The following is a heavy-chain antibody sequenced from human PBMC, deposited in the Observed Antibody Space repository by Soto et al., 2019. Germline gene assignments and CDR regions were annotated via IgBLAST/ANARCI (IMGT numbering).Heavy chain of an antibody. CDR3: SRGRSGRYGRFDY. CDR1: GGSFSGYY. V-gene: IGHV4-34*01. D-gene: IGHD1-26*01. Sequence: QVQLQQWGAGLLKPSETLSLTCAVYGGSFSGYYWSWIRQPPGKGLEWIGEINHSGSTNYNQSLKSRVTISVDTSKNQFSLKLSSVTVADTAVYYCSRGRSGRYGRFDYWGQGTLVTVSS. CDR2: INHSGST. J-gene: IGHJ4*02.